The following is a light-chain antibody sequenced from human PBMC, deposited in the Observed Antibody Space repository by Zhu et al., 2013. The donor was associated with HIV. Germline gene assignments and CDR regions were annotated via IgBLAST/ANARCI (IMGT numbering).Light chain of an antibody. Sequence: DIQMTQSPSSLSASVGDRVTITCRASQGIRNHLAWYQQKPGKAPKRLIYVASSLQSGVPSRFSGSGSGTEFTLTIDSLQPEDFATYYCQHVNNNAAFGPGTNLDV. CDR3: QHVNNNAA. CDR2: VAS. V-gene: IGKV1-17*01. J-gene: IGKJ3*01. CDR1: QGIRNH.